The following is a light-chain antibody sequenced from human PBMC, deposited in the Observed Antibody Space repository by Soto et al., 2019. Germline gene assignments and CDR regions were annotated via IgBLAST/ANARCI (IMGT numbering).Light chain of an antibody. CDR2: GAS. CDR1: QSVSSSY. Sequence: EIVLTQSPGTLSLSPGERATLSCRASQSVSSSYLAWYQQKPGQAPMLLIYGASSRATGIPDRFSGSGSGTDFTLTISRLEPEDFAVYYCQQYGSSPIFGQGTKLEIK. V-gene: IGKV3-20*01. CDR3: QQYGSSPI. J-gene: IGKJ2*01.